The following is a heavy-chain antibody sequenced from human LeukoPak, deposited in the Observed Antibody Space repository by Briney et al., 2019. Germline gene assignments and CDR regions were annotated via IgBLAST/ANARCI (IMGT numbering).Heavy chain of an antibody. V-gene: IGHV1-46*01. CDR1: GYTFTSYY. CDR3: ARVRTIAAVGPDFDY. D-gene: IGHD6-13*01. CDR2: ITTSGGST. J-gene: IGHJ4*02. Sequence: GASVKVSCKASGYTFTSYYMHWVRQAPGRGLEWMGIITTSGGSTNYAQNFQGRVTMTRDTSTSTVYMELISLGSEDTAVYYCARVRTIAAVGPDFDYWGQGTLVTVSS.